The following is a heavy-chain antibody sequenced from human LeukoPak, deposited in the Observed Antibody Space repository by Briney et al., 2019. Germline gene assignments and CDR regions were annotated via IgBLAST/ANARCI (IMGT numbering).Heavy chain of an antibody. D-gene: IGHD3-9*01. J-gene: IGHJ6*02. CDR3: AKDRRPLYYDILTGLDV. V-gene: IGHV3-23*01. CDR1: GFTFSSYA. Sequence: PGGSLRLSCAASGFTFSSYAMSWVRQAPGKGLEWVSAISGSGGSTYYADSVKGRFTISRDNSKNTLYLQMNSLRAEDTAVYYCAKDRRPLYYDILTGLDVWGQGTTVTVSS. CDR2: ISGSGGST.